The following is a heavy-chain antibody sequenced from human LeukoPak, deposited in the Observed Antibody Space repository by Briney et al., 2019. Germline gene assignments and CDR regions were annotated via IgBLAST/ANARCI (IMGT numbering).Heavy chain of an antibody. CDR2: ITGGGSGI. Sequence: GGSLRLSCAASGFTFSNYAMSWVRQAPGKGLEWVSAITGGGSGIYYADSMKSRFTISRDDSKNTLYLQINSLRAEDTAVYYCAKWGDYDVLTGYYVSDYWGQGTLVTVSS. CDR1: GFTFSNYA. J-gene: IGHJ4*02. D-gene: IGHD3-9*01. V-gene: IGHV3-23*01. CDR3: AKWGDYDVLTGYYVSDY.